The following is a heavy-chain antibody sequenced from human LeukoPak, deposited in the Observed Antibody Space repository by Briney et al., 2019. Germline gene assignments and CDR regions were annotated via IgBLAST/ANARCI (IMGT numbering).Heavy chain of an antibody. CDR1: GYTFTSYA. CDR3: ARALSKATDTYLFY. V-gene: IGHV1-3*01. CDR2: INAGNGNT. D-gene: IGHD1-26*01. Sequence: ASVKVSCKASGYTFTSYAMHWVRQAPGQRLEWMGWINAGNGNTEYSQKFQGRVTMTRDTSTSTVYMELSSLRSEDTAVYYCARALSKATDTYLFYWGQGTLVTVSS. J-gene: IGHJ4*02.